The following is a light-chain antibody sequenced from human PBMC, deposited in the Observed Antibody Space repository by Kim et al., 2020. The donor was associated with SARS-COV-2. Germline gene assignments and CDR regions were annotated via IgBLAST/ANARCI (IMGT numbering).Light chain of an antibody. V-gene: IGKV1-39*01. CDR2: AAS. Sequence: SASVGGSITITCRASQSISNHLNWYQQHPGEAPKLLLYAASSLQSGVTSRFSGSGSGTHFTLTISGLRPEDFATYYCQQSSSTPYTFGQGTKLEI. J-gene: IGKJ2*01. CDR3: QQSSSTPYT. CDR1: QSISNH.